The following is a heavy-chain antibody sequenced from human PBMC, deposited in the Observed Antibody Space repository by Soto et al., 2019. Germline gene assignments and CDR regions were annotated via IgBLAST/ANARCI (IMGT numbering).Heavy chain of an antibody. Sequence: PSETLSLACTVSGGSVSSGSYYWSWIRQPPGKGLEWIGYIYYSGSTNYNPSLKSRVTISVDTSKNQFSLKLSSVTAADTAVYYCARDRGYCSGGSCGGGYGMDVWGQGTTVTVSS. CDR2: IYYSGST. CDR1: GGSVSSGSYY. J-gene: IGHJ6*02. V-gene: IGHV4-61*01. CDR3: ARDRGYCSGGSCGGGYGMDV. D-gene: IGHD2-15*01.